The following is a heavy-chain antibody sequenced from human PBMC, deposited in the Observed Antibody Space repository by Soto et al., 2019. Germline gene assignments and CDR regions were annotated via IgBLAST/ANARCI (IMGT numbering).Heavy chain of an antibody. CDR2: ISGSGGST. CDR1: GFTFSSYA. V-gene: IGHV3-23*01. D-gene: IGHD3-10*01. J-gene: IGHJ6*02. CDR3: AKREGEGLWLGGSGMDV. Sequence: GGSLRLSCAASGFTFSSYAMSWVRQAPGKGLEWVSAISGSGGSTYYADSVKGRFTISRDNSKNTLYLQMNSLRAEDTAVYYCAKREGEGLWLGGSGMDVWGQGTTVTVSS.